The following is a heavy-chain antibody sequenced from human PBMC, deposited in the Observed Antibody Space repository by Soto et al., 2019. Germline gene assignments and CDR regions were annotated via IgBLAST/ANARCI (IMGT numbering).Heavy chain of an antibody. CDR2: ISATGTT. J-gene: IGHJ3*02. V-gene: IGHV4-4*07. CDR3: ARDQSGAADI. Sequence: QVQLRESGPGLVEPSETLSLTCTVSGDSMSSYYWSWIRQSAEKGLEWMGRISATGTTNYMPSLKSRITLSIDASKNQFSLSLKFVTAADTAVYFCARDQSGAADIWGQGTVVSVS. D-gene: IGHD7-27*01. CDR1: GDSMSSYY.